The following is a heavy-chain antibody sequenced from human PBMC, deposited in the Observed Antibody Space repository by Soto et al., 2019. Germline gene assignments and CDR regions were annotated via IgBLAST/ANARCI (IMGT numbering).Heavy chain of an antibody. D-gene: IGHD6-13*01. CDR3: AKDLWSSSWPPANWFDP. V-gene: IGHV3-30*18. CDR2: ISYDGSNK. J-gene: IGHJ5*02. CDR1: GFTFSSYG. Sequence: QVQLVESGGGVVQPGRSLRLSCAASGFTFSSYGMHWVRQAPGKGLEWVAVISYDGSNKYYADSVTGRFTISRDNSKNTLYLQMNSLRAEDTAVYYCAKDLWSSSWPPANWFDPWGQGTLVTVSS.